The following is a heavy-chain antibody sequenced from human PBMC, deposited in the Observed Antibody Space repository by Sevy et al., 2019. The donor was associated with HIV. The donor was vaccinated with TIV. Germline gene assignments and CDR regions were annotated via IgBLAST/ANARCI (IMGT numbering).Heavy chain of an antibody. V-gene: IGHV3-33*01. CDR1: GFTFSSYG. D-gene: IGHD6-13*01. CDR3: ARASIAAPLYFQH. CDR2: IWYDGSNK. Sequence: GGCLRLSCAASGFTFSSYGMHWVRQAPGKGLEWVAVIWYDGSNKYYADSVKGRFTISRDNSKNTLYLQMNSLRAEDTAVYYCARASIAAPLYFQHWGQGTLVTVSS. J-gene: IGHJ1*01.